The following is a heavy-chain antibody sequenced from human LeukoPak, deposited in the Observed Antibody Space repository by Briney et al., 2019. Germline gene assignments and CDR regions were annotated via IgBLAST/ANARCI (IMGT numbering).Heavy chain of an antibody. CDR2: IGTAGDT. CDR1: GFTFSSYD. Sequence: GGSLRLSCAASGFTFSSYDMHWVRQAAGKGLEWVSAIGTAGDTYYPGSVKGRFTISRENAKNSLYLQMNSLRAGDTAVYYCARRGYGDYLDYWGQGTLVTVSS. D-gene: IGHD4-17*01. V-gene: IGHV3-13*01. J-gene: IGHJ4*02. CDR3: ARRGYGDYLDY.